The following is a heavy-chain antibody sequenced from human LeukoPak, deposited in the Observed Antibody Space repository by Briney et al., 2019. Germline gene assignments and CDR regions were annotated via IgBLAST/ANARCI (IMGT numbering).Heavy chain of an antibody. V-gene: IGHV1-69*04. CDR3: ARDGLYYDSSGYYQGY. CDR2: IIPILGIA. CDR1: GGTFSSYA. J-gene: IGHJ4*02. Sequence: SVKVSCKASGGTFSSYAISWVRQAPGQGLEWMGRIIPILGIANYAQKFQGRVTITADKSTSTAYMELSSLRSEDTAVYYCARDGLYYDSSGYYQGYWGQGTLVTVSS. D-gene: IGHD3-22*01.